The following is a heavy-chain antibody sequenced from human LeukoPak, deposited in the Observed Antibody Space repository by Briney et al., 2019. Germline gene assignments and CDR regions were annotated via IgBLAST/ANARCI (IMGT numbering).Heavy chain of an antibody. CDR3: ARGRKVATVPYGY. Sequence: PSETLSLTCTVAGGSISNNLYYWGWVRQPPGKGLVWIGSLYYSGSTYYNASLKGRVTISIDKAKNQFSLKLSSVTAADTAVYYCARGRKVATVPYGYWGQGTLVTVSS. CDR2: LYYSGST. D-gene: IGHD5-12*01. V-gene: IGHV4-39*07. CDR1: GGSISNNLYY. J-gene: IGHJ4*02.